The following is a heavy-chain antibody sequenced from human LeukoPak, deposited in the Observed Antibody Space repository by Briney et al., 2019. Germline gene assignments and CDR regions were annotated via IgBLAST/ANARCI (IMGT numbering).Heavy chain of an antibody. J-gene: IGHJ3*02. CDR1: GFTFSSFW. CDR3: ARVSGSRNYYFGAFDI. V-gene: IGHV3-7*01. CDR2: IKQDGSEK. D-gene: IGHD3-10*01. Sequence: PGGSLRLSCAASGFTFSSFWMSWVRQAPGKGLEWVANIKQDGSEKYYVDSVKGRFTISRDNAKNSLYLQMNSLRAEDTAMYYCARVSGSRNYYFGAFDIWGHGTMVTVSS.